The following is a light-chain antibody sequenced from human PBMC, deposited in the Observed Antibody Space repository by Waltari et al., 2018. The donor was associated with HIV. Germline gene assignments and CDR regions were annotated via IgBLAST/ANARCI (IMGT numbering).Light chain of an antibody. CDR1: QNIDNF. Sequence: DVQVTQSPASLSASAGDRVTFTCRPSQNIDNFRNWYQQKSGGAPKLLIYGASSLQNGVPSRFSARGSGTDFTLTIAGVQPEDFAVYYCQQTYSGITFGPETQVDVK. CDR2: GAS. V-gene: IGKV1-39*01. CDR3: QQTYSGIT. J-gene: IGKJ3*01.